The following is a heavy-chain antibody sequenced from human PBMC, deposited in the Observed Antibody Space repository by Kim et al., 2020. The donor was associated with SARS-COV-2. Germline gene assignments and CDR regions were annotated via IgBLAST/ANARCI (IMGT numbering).Heavy chain of an antibody. CDR2: ISHSGTT. J-gene: IGHJ4*02. V-gene: IGHV4-34*01. CDR3: ARRSAGVDW. CDR1: AGSFSGHY. Sequence: SETLSLTCAVYAGSFSGHYWNWIRQTPGVGLEWIGEISHSGTTSHNPSLKSRVTLSVDTSKNQFSLKMTSVTAADTAVYYCARRSAGVDWWGQGTPVTVSS.